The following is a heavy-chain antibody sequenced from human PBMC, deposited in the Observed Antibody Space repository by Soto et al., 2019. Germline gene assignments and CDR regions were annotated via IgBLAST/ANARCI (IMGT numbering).Heavy chain of an antibody. V-gene: IGHV3-33*01. J-gene: IGHJ6*02. CDR3: ARDRRMDV. CDR2: IWFDATNK. CDR1: GFTFGSYN. Sequence: QVQLVESGGGVVQPGRSLRLSCAASGFTFGSYNMHWVRQAPGKGLEWVAIIWFDATNKNYADSVKGRFTISRDNSQNTLYLQMNSLRAEDTAVYYCARDRRMDVWGQGTTVTVSS.